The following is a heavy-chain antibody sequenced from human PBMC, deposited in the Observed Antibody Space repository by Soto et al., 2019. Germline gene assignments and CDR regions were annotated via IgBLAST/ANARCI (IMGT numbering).Heavy chain of an antibody. Sequence: SLRLSCVGSGFTFNSFEMNWVRQTPGKGLEWLSYIGRSGEAIYYADSVKGRFTISRDNAKSSLFLQMNGLRDEDTGINYCARDSRGGAARRPTFYYWGRGTLVTVSS. CDR2: IGRSGEAI. CDR1: GFTFNSFE. D-gene: IGHD6-6*01. J-gene: IGHJ4*02. CDR3: ARDSRGGAARRPTFYY. V-gene: IGHV3-48*03.